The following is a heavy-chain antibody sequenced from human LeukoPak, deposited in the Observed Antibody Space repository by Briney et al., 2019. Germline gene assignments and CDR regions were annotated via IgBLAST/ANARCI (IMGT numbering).Heavy chain of an antibody. CDR3: AAYYDFWSDYHGSEPDV. V-gene: IGHV3-7*01. D-gene: IGHD3-3*01. Sequence: GGSLRLSCAASGFTFSSYWMTWVHQAPGKGLEWVANIKQDGSEKYYVDSVKGRFTISRDNAKNSLYLQMNSLRAEDTAVYYCAAYYDFWSDYHGSEPDVWGKGTTVTVSS. CDR2: IKQDGSEK. J-gene: IGHJ6*04. CDR1: GFTFSSYW.